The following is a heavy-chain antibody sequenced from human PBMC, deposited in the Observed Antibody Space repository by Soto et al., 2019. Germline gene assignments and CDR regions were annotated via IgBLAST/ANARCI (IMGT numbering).Heavy chain of an antibody. J-gene: IGHJ6*02. CDR3: ASKLGPYYYGLDV. CDR2: INHSGST. CDR1: GGSFSGYY. Sequence: SETLSLTCAVYGGSFSGYYWSWIRQPPGKGLEWIGEINHSGSTNYNPSLKSRVTISVDTSKNQFPLKLNSVTAADTAVYYCASKLGPYYYGLDVWGQGTTVTVSS. D-gene: IGHD3-16*01. V-gene: IGHV4-34*01.